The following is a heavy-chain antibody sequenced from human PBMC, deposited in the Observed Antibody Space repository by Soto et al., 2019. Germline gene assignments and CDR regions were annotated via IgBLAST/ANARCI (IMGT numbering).Heavy chain of an antibody. CDR3: AGGSGWLIDY. D-gene: IGHD6-19*01. CDR2: IKKDGSET. CDR1: GFCFSSYW. V-gene: IGHV3-7*03. J-gene: IGHJ4*02. Sequence: EGQLVESGGGFVQPGGSLRLSCEASGFCFSSYWMNWVRQAPGKGLEWVAIIKKDGSETKYVEPVRGRFTISRDNAKNSLFLLMIDPRGDDTAVYYCAGGSGWLIDYWGRGTLVTISS.